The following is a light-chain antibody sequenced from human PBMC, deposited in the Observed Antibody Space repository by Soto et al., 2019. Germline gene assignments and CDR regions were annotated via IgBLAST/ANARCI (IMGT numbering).Light chain of an antibody. CDR3: QSYDSSNQNVV. J-gene: IGLJ2*01. CDR1: SGSIASNY. CDR2: EDN. V-gene: IGLV6-57*02. Sequence: NFMLTQPHSVSESPGKTVTISCTGSSGSIASNYVQWYQQRPGSAPTTVIYEDNQRPSGVPDWFSGSIDSSSNSASLTISGLKTEDEADYYCQSYDSSNQNVVFGGGTKLTVL.